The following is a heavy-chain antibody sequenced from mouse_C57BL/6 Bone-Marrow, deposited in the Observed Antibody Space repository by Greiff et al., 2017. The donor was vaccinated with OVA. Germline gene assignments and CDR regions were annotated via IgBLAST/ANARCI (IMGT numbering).Heavy chain of an antibody. CDR2: IDPSDSYT. CDR3: ASSYYYGSSPFAY. Sequence: QVQLQQPGAELVMPGASVKLSCKASGYTFTSYWMHWVKQRPGQGLEWIGEIDPSDSYTNYNQQFKGKSTLTVDKSSSTAYMQLSSLTSEDSAVYYCASSYYYGSSPFAYWGQGTLVTVSA. J-gene: IGHJ3*01. V-gene: IGHV1-69*01. D-gene: IGHD1-1*01. CDR1: GYTFTSYW.